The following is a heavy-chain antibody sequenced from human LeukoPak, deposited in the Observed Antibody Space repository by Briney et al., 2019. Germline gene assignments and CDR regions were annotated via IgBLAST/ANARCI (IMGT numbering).Heavy chain of an antibody. D-gene: IGHD2-15*01. V-gene: IGHV1-69*04. CDR1: GGTFSSYA. J-gene: IGHJ4*02. CDR3: ARWDCSGGSCYTANYFDY. Sequence: ASVKVSCKASGGTFSSYAISWVRQAPGQGLEWMGRIIPILGIANYAQKFQGRVTITADKSTSTAYMELSSLRSEDTAVYYCARWDCSGGSCYTANYFDYWGQGTLVTVSS. CDR2: IIPILGIA.